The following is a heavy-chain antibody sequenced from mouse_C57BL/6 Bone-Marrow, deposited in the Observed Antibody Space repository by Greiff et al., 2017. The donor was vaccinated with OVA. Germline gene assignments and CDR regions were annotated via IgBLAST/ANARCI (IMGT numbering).Heavy chain of an antibody. V-gene: IGHV14-4*01. D-gene: IGHD1-1*01. CDR1: GFNFKDYY. CDR3: TPGGSGYDFDY. J-gene: IGHJ2*01. Sequence: VQLQQSGAELVRPGASVKLSCTASGFNFKDYYMHWVKQRPEQGLEWIGWIYPENGDTEYASKFQGKATITADTSSNTAYLQLSSLTSEDTAVYYCTPGGSGYDFDYWGQGTTLTVAS. CDR2: IYPENGDT.